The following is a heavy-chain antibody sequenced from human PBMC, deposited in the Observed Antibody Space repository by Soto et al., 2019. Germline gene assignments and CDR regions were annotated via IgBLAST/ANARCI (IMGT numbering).Heavy chain of an antibody. Sequence: GGSLRLSCAASGFIFSDQYMDWVRQAPGKGLEWVGRIRNKARSYTTDYAASVKGRFTISRDDSKNSLYLQMNSLKTEDTAVYYCSRGEFAITWGQGTLVTVSS. V-gene: IGHV3-72*01. CDR3: SRGEFAIT. J-gene: IGHJ5*02. CDR2: IRNKARSYTT. CDR1: GFIFSDQY. D-gene: IGHD3-9*01.